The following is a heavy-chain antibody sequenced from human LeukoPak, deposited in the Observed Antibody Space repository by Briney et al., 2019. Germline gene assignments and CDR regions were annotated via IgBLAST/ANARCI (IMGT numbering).Heavy chain of an antibody. CDR3: ARQSGHYYDSSGYPH. V-gene: IGHV3-30*04. D-gene: IGHD3-22*01. J-gene: IGHJ1*01. Sequence: GGSLRLSCAASGFTFSNYAMHWVRQAPGKGLEWVAVLSSDGSKKDYADSVKGRFTISRDNSKNTLYLQMNSLRAEDTAVYYCARQSGHYYDSSGYPHWGQGTLVTVSS. CDR2: LSSDGSKK. CDR1: GFTFSNYA.